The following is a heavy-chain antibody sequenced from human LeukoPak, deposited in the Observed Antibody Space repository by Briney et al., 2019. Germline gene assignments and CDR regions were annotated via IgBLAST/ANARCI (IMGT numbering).Heavy chain of an antibody. Sequence: SETLSLTCTVSGGSISGSYWSWIRQPPGKGLEWIAHMYNSGSTNYNPSLKSRVTISVDTSKNQFSLKLSSVTAADTAVYYCANSLGYCSSTSCYWAWFDPWGQGTLVTVSS. V-gene: IGHV4-4*08. CDR2: MYNSGST. D-gene: IGHD2-2*01. J-gene: IGHJ5*02. CDR1: GGSISGSY. CDR3: ANSLGYCSSTSCYWAWFDP.